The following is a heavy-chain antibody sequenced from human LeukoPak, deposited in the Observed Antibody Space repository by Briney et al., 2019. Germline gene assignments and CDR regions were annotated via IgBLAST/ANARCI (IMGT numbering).Heavy chain of an antibody. D-gene: IGHD7-27*01. Sequence: SETLSLTCTVSGGSISTISSVTYYWGWIRQPPGKGLEWIGYIYYSGDTNYNPSLMSRVNKSVDTSKNQFSLRLSSVTAADTAVYYCARLYAPGDKREAFDIWGQGIMVTVSS. CDR3: ARLYAPGDKREAFDI. V-gene: IGHV4-61*05. CDR2: IYYSGDT. CDR1: GGSISTISSVTYY. J-gene: IGHJ3*02.